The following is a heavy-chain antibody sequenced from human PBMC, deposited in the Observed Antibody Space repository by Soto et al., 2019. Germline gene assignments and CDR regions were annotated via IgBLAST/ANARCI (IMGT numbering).Heavy chain of an antibody. CDR3: ARDHPHSYGVYYFDY. CDR2: IYSSGST. D-gene: IGHD5-18*01. Sequence: SETLSLTCTVSGGSISNYYWNWIRQSPWKGLEWIGYIYSSGSTHYNPSLQNRVTISIDTSKNQVSLKVNSVTAADTAVYYCARDHPHSYGVYYFDYWGQGTPVTVS. J-gene: IGHJ4*02. CDR1: GGSISNYY. V-gene: IGHV4-59*01.